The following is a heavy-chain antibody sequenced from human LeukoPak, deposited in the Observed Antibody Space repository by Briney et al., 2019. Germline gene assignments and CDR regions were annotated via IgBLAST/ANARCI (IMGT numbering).Heavy chain of an antibody. Sequence: GGSLRLSCAVSKFTFTNYGMSWVRQAPGKGLEWVSIIGGRGGSTFYADSVKGRFTISRDNSKNTLYLQMNSLKTEDTAVYYCTTDQDVWGEGTTVTISS. J-gene: IGHJ6*04. V-gene: IGHV3-23*01. CDR3: TTDQDV. CDR1: KFTFTNYG. CDR2: IGGRGGST.